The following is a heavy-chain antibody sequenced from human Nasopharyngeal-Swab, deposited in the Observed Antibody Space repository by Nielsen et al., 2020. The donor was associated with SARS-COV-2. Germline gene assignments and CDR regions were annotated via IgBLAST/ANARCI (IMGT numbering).Heavy chain of an antibody. D-gene: IGHD2-2*01. CDR3: ARGGRHGCSSANRPCAIDV. J-gene: IGHJ6*02. V-gene: IGHV4-34*01. CDR2: TRHNGSG. Sequence: WIRQPPGKGLEWIGETRHNGSGNYKPSLNSRVSMSVDASKNQFSLKLDSVTAADTAVYYCARGGRHGCSSANRPCAIDVWGQGATVTVSS.